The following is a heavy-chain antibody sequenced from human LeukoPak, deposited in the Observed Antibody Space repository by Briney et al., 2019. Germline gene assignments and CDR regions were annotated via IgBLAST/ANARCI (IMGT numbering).Heavy chain of an antibody. J-gene: IGHJ4*02. Sequence: AGTLRLSCAASGFTFSSYGMHWVRQAPGKGLEWVAFIRYDGSNKYYADSVKGRFTISRDNSKNTLDLHTNSLRAEDTAVYYCAKDQSGSVDYWGQGTLVTVSS. CDR3: AKDQSGSVDY. D-gene: IGHD2-15*01. V-gene: IGHV3-30*02. CDR1: GFTFSSYG. CDR2: IRYDGSNK.